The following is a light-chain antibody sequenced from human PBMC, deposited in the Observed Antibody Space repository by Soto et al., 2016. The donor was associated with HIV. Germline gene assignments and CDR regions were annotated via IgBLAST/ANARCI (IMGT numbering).Light chain of an antibody. CDR2: DAS. V-gene: IGKV1-8*01. CDR3: QQYYSYPWT. J-gene: IGKJ1*01. Sequence: AIRMTQSPSSLSASTGDRVTITCRASEGISSYLAWYQQKPGKAPQLLIYDASTLKSGVPSRFSGSGSGTDLTLTIRGLQSEDFATYYCQQYYSYPWTFGQGTKVE. CDR1: EGISSY.